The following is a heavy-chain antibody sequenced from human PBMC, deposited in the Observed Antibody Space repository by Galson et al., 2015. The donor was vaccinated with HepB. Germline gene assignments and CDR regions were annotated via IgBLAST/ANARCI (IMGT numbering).Heavy chain of an antibody. CDR1: GYTFTSHD. CDR3: ARAVYGDYYAPFDY. V-gene: IGHV1-69*13. D-gene: IGHD4-17*01. J-gene: IGHJ4*02. CDR2: IIPIFGTA. Sequence: SVKVSCKASGYTFTSHDIHWVRQAPGQRLEWMGGIIPIFGTANYAQKFQGRVTITADESTSTAYMELGSLRSEDTAVYYCARAVYGDYYAPFDYWGQGTLVTVSS.